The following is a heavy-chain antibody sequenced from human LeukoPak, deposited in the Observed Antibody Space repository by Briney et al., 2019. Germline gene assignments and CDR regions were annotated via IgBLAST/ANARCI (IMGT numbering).Heavy chain of an antibody. CDR2: LIPIFGTA. CDR1: GGTFSSCA. CDR3: ARTTCSSTSCSLGDY. Sequence: SVKVSCKASGGTFSSCAISWVRQARGQGLEGMGGLIPIFGTANYAQKLQGRVTITTDESTSTAYMKLSSLRSENTAVYYCARTTCSSTSCSLGDYWGQGTLVTVSS. J-gene: IGHJ4*02. V-gene: IGHV1-69*05. D-gene: IGHD2-2*01.